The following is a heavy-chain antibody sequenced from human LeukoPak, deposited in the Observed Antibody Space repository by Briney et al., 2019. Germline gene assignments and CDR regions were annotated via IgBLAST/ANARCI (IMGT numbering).Heavy chain of an antibody. Sequence: SETLSLTCTVSGGSISSSSYYWGWIRQPPGKGLEWIGTIYYTGSTYYNPSLESRVTMSVDMSTNQFSLRLSSVAASDTAVYYCARDLSLGGAFDIRGQGTMVTVSS. CDR3: ARDLSLGGAFDI. V-gene: IGHV4-39*02. CDR2: IYYTGST. CDR1: GGSISSSSYY. J-gene: IGHJ3*02. D-gene: IGHD1-26*01.